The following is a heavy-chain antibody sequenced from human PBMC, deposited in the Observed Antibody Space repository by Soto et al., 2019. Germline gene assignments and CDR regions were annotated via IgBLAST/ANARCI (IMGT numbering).Heavy chain of an antibody. V-gene: IGHV1-69*08. CDR2: IIPILGIA. CDR3: ARDSARPYYYYGMDV. Sequence: QVQLVQSGAEVKKPGSSVKVSCKASGGTFSSYTISWVRQARGQGLEWMGRIIPILGIANYAQKFQGRVTITADKSTSTAFMELSSLRSEDTAVYYCARDSARPYYYYGMDVWGQGTTVTVSS. J-gene: IGHJ6*02. CDR1: GGTFSSYT.